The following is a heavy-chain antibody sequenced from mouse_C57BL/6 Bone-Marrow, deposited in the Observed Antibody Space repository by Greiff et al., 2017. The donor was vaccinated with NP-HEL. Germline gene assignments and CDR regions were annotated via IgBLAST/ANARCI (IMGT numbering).Heavy chain of an antibody. D-gene: IGHD2-3*01. CDR2: ISYSGST. V-gene: IGHV3-8*01. Sequence: EVKLVESGPGLAKPSQTLFLTCSVTGYSITSDYWNWIRKFPGNKLEYMGYISYSGSTYYNPSLKSRISITRDTSKNQYYLQLNSVTTEDTATYYCARTPDGYFYAMDYWGQGTSVTVSS. J-gene: IGHJ4*01. CDR1: GYSITSDY. CDR3: ARTPDGYFYAMDY.